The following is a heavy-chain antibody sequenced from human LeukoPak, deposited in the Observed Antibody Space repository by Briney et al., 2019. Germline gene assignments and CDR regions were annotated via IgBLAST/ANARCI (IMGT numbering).Heavy chain of an antibody. CDR2: ATQDGSEK. D-gene: IGHD3/OR15-3a*01. Sequence: GSLRLSCAASGFTFSGYWMSWVRQAPGKGLEWVATATQDGSEKYYVDSVKGRFTISRDNAKSSLFLQMNSLRAEDTAVYYCARLGCVRACPHGALNWWGQGTLVTVSS. J-gene: IGHJ4*02. CDR1: GFTFSGYW. V-gene: IGHV3-7*03. CDR3: ARLGCVRACPHGALNW.